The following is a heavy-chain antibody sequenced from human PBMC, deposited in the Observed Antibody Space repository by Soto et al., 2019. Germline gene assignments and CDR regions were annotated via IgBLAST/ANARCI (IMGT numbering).Heavy chain of an antibody. J-gene: IGHJ4*01. CDR1: GXIIDDFT. D-gene: IGHD6-13*01. V-gene: IGHV3-43*01. CDR3: AKDEGAAVESPGD. Sequence: GSLRISCAASGXIIDDFTMHWVRLVPGKGLQWVSYINWDGRIAMYADSVKCRFTISRDNTNNHLYLQMNRLISDYTALYYCAKDEGAAVESPGDWGHGTLGTVSS. CDR2: INWDGRIA.